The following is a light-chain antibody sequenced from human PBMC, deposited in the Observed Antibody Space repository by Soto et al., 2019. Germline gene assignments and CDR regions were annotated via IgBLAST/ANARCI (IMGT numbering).Light chain of an antibody. CDR1: SSDVGGYNY. J-gene: IGLJ1*01. CDR3: CSYAGSYTLYV. CDR2: DVS. Sequence: QSALTQPRSVSGSPGQSVTISCTGTSSDVGGYNYVSWYQQHPGKAPKLMIYDVSKRPSGVPDRFSGSKSGNTASLTISGLQADDEADDYCCSYAGSYTLYVFGTGTKLTVL. V-gene: IGLV2-11*01.